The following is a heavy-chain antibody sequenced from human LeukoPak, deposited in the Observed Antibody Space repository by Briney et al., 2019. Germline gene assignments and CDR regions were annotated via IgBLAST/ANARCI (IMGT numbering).Heavy chain of an antibody. J-gene: IGHJ4*02. CDR3: ARLLGYCSSTSCRDY. CDR2: IYYSWRT. CDR1: GGSISSSSYY. D-gene: IGHD2-2*01. V-gene: IGHV4-39*01. Sequence: SETLSLTCTVSGGSISSSSYYWGWIRQPPGKGLEWTGSIYYSWRTYYNPSLKSRVTISVDTSKNQFSLKLSSVTAADTAVYYCARLLGYCSSTSCRDYWGQGTLVTVSS.